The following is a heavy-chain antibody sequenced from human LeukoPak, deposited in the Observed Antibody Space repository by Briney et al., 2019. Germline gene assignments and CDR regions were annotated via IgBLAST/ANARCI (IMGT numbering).Heavy chain of an antibody. CDR1: GFTFSSYA. CDR2: IVSSGGGT. D-gene: IGHD2-15*01. V-gene: IGHV3-23*01. J-gene: IGHJ3*02. Sequence: GRSLRLSCAASGFTFSSYAMHWVRQAPGKGLEWVSGIVSSGGGTYYADSVKGRFTISRDTSKDTVYLQMDSLRAEDTAIYYCAKIHQNRVVVGAKGAFDIWGQGTVVTVSS. CDR3: AKIHQNRVVVGAKGAFDI.